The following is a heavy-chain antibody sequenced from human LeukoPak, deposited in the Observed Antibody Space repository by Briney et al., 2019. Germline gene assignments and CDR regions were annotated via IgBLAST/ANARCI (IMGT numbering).Heavy chain of an antibody. CDR1: GFTVSSNY. J-gene: IGHJ4*02. CDR3: AKDGFLEWLLYGGAYFDY. CDR2: IYTGGST. Sequence: GGSLRLSCAASGFTVSSNYMSWVRQAPGKGLEWVSAIYTGGSTYYAGSVKGRFTISRDNSKNTLYLQMNSLRAEDTAVYYCAKDGFLEWLLYGGAYFDYWGQGTLVTVSS. V-gene: IGHV3-66*01. D-gene: IGHD3-3*01.